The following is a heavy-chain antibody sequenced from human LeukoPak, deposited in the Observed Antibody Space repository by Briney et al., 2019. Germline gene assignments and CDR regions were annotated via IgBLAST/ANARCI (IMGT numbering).Heavy chain of an antibody. CDR3: ARPAYCSGGSCYES. D-gene: IGHD2-15*01. V-gene: IGHV1-69*06. Sequence: SVKVSCTASGGTFSSYAISWVRQAPGQGLEWMGGIIPIFGTANYAQKFQGRVTITADKSTSTAYMELSSLRSEDTAVYYCARPAYCSGGSCYESWGQGTLVTVSS. J-gene: IGHJ5*02. CDR2: IIPIFGTA. CDR1: GGTFSSYA.